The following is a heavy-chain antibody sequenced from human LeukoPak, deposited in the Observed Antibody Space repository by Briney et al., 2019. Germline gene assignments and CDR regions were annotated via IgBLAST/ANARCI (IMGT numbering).Heavy chain of an antibody. Sequence: GGSLRLSCATSGFTFSNYNMNWVRQAPGKGLEWVSTISSSGRYIYYAESEKGRFIISRDNTNSSLFLQMNSLRAEDTAVYYCARGNSYSNSPYFDYWGQGTLVTVSS. CDR3: ARGNSYSNSPYFDY. CDR1: GFTFSNYN. D-gene: IGHD4-11*01. J-gene: IGHJ4*02. CDR2: ISSSGRYI. V-gene: IGHV3-21*04.